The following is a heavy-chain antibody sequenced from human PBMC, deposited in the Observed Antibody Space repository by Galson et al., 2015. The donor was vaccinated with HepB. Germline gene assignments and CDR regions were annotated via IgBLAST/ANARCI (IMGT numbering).Heavy chain of an antibody. CDR1: GGTFSSYA. CDR3: ARDTCGGGCAFDY. J-gene: IGHJ4*02. V-gene: IGHV1-69*13. D-gene: IGHD2-21*01. Sequence: SVKVSCKASGGTFSSYAISWVRQAPGQGLEWMGGIIPIFGTTNYAQKFQGRVTITADESTSTAYMELSSLRSEDTAVYYCARDTCGGGCAFDYWGQGTLVTVSS. CDR2: IIPIFGTT.